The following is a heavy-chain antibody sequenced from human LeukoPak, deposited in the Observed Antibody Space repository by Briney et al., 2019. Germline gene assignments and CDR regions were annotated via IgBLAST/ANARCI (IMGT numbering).Heavy chain of an antibody. Sequence: GGSLRLSCAASGFTFSSYWMHWVRQAPGKGLVWVSRINSDGSSTSYADSVKCGFTISRDNPKNTLYLQMNSLRAEDTAVYYCASDYYYGMDVWGQGTTVTVSS. CDR2: INSDGSST. CDR1: GFTFSSYW. V-gene: IGHV3-74*01. CDR3: ASDYYYGMDV. J-gene: IGHJ6*02.